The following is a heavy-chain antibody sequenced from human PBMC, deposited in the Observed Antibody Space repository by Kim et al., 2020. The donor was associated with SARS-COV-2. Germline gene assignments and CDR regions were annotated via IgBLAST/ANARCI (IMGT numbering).Heavy chain of an antibody. CDR2: ISYDGSNK. CDR3: ARISSGSYRGYFDY. CDR1: GFTFSSYA. J-gene: IGHJ4*02. Sequence: GGSLRLSCAASGFTFSSYAMHCVRQAPGKGLEWVAVISYDGSNKYYADSVKGRFTISRDNSKNTLYLQMNSLRAEDTAVYYCARISSGSYRGYFDYWGQGTLVTVSS. D-gene: IGHD1-26*01. V-gene: IGHV3-30-3*01.